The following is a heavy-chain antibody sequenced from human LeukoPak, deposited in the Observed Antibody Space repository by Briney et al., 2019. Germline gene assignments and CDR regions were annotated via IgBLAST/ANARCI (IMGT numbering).Heavy chain of an antibody. CDR3: VRHEQWLVHEY. CDR1: GSIFASYW. Sequence: GASLKISCKGSGSIFASYWISWVRQMPGKGLERMGRIDPSDSYTNYSPSFEGHVTISADKSISTAYLQWSSLKASDTAVYFCVRHEQWLVHEYWGQGTLVTVSS. CDR2: IDPSDSYT. D-gene: IGHD6-19*01. V-gene: IGHV5-10-1*01. J-gene: IGHJ4*02.